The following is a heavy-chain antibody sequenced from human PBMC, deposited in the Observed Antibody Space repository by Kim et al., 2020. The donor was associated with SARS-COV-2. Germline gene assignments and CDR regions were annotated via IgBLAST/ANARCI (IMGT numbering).Heavy chain of an antibody. CDR3: ARVLSGSYPGGPDAFDI. Sequence: LKRRVTISVDTSKNQFSLKLSSVTAADTAVYYCARVLSGSYPGGPDAFDIWGRGTMVTVSS. J-gene: IGHJ3*02. D-gene: IGHD1-26*01. V-gene: IGHV4-59*01.